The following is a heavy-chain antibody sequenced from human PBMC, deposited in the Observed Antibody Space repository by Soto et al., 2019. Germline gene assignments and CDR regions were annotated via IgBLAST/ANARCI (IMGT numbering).Heavy chain of an antibody. V-gene: IGHV1-3*01. Sequence: QVQLVQSGAEVKKPGASVKVSCKASGYTFTSYAMHWVRQAPGQRLEWMGWINAGNGNTKYAQKFQGRVTITRDTYERTLHLALSSLRSEDTAVYYCASDIVATIYHYYYMDVWGKGTTVNVSS. CDR2: INAGNGNT. J-gene: IGHJ6*03. CDR1: GYTFTSYA. CDR3: ASDIVATIYHYYYMDV. D-gene: IGHD5-12*01.